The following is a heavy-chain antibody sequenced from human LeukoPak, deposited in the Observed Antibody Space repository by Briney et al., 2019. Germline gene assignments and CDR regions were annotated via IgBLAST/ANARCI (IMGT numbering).Heavy chain of an antibody. V-gene: IGHV3-23*01. CDR2: ISGSGGST. D-gene: IGHD5-18*01. CDR3: AKGRGYSYGFYMDV. J-gene: IGHJ6*03. CDR1: GFTFSSYG. Sequence: GRSLRLSCAASGFTFSSYGMHWVRQAPGKGLEWVSAISGSGGSTYYADSVKGRFTISRDNSKNTLYLQMNSLRAEDTAVYYCAKGRGYSYGFYMDVWGKGTTVTVSS.